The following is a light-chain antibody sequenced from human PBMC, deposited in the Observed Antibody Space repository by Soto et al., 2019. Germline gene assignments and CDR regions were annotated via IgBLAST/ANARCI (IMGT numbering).Light chain of an antibody. J-gene: IGKJ2*01. CDR3: QQLNNYPYT. Sequence: EIVMTQSPAPLSVSPGERATLSCRASQRINGDLAWYQQKPGQAPRLLIYGASTRATGVPARFSGSGSGTEFTLTISGLQSEDLATYYCQQLNNYPYTFGQGTKLEIK. V-gene: IGKV3-15*01. CDR1: QRINGD. CDR2: GAS.